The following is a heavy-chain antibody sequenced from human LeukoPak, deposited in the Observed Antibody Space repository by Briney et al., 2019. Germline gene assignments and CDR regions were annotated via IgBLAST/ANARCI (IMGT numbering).Heavy chain of an antibody. Sequence: GGSLRLSCAASGFTFSNYVMSWVRQAPGKGLEWVSGISGSGRSAYYADSVKGRFTISRDNSKNTLYLQMNSLRAEDTAVYYCAKDKSSSSGWYYFDYWGQGTLVTVSS. CDR3: AKDKSSSSGWYYFDY. CDR1: GFTFSNYV. V-gene: IGHV3-23*01. D-gene: IGHD6-19*01. J-gene: IGHJ4*02. CDR2: ISGSGRSA.